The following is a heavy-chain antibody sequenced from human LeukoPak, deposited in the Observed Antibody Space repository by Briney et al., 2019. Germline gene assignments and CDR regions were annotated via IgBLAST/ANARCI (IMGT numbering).Heavy chain of an antibody. Sequence: QPGRSLRLSCAASGFTFDDYAMHWVRQAPGKGLEWVSGISWNSGSIGYADSVKGRFTISRDNAKNSLYLQMNSLRAEDTAVYYCARLWSDYWGQGTLVTVSS. V-gene: IGHV3-9*01. CDR1: GFTFDDYA. D-gene: IGHD1-1*01. CDR3: ARLWSDY. CDR2: ISWNSGSI. J-gene: IGHJ4*02.